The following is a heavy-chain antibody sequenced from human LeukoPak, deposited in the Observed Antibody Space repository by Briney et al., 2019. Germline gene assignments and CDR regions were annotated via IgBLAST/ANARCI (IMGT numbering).Heavy chain of an antibody. D-gene: IGHD2-21*02. V-gene: IGHV4-31*03. CDR1: GGSISSGGYY. CDR3: ARFAYCGGHCWYYFDY. Sequence: SETLSLTCTVSGGSISSGGYYWRWIRQHPGKGLEWIVYIYYSGSTYYNPSLKSRVTISVDTSKSQFSLKLSSVTAADTAVYYCARFAYCGGHCWYYFDYWGQGSLVTVSS. CDR2: IYYSGST. J-gene: IGHJ4*02.